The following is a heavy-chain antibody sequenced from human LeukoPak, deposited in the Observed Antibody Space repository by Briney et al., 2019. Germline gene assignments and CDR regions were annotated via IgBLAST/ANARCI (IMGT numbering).Heavy chain of an antibody. D-gene: IGHD3/OR15-3a*01. J-gene: IGHJ6*03. CDR3: ARGQGLGIWTGYYYYMDV. CDR1: GGSISSYY. CDR2: INHSGST. Sequence: KPSETLSLTCTVSGGSISSYYWSWIRQPPGKGLEWIGEINHSGSTNYNPSLKSRVTISVDTSKNQFSLKLSSVTAADTAVYYCARGQGLGIWTGYYYYMDVWGKGTTVTVSS. V-gene: IGHV4-34*01.